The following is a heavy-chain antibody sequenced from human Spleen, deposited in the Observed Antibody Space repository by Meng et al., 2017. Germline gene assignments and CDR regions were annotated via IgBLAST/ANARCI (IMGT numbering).Heavy chain of an antibody. CDR3: ARASGRYGGNSGWSLDY. V-gene: IGHV4-31*01. D-gene: IGHD4-23*01. CDR1: GVSISSGDYC. CDR2: IYNSGST. Sequence: LRLSCTVSGVSISSGDYCWSWIRQHPGKGLEWLGYIYNSGSTYYNPSLKSLLTLSVDTSKNQFSLKLNSVTAADTAVYYCARASGRYGGNSGWSLDYWGQGTLVTVSS. J-gene: IGHJ4*02.